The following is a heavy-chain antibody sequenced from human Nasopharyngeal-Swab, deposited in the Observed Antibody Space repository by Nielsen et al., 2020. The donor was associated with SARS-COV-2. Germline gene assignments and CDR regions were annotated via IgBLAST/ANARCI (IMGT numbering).Heavy chain of an antibody. CDR1: GFNFDSYA. CDR3: AKDMGVGMDV. Sequence: GGSLRLSCAGSGFNFDSYAMHWVRQAPGKGLEWVSGISWNSGSIGYADSVKGRFTISRDNAKNSLYLQMNSLRAEDTALYYCAKDMGVGMDVWGQGTTVTVSS. CDR2: ISWNSGSI. J-gene: IGHJ6*02. D-gene: IGHD3-16*01. V-gene: IGHV3-9*01.